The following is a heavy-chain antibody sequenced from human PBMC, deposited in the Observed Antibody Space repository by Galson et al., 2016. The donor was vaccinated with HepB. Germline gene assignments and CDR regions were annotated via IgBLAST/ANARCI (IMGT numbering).Heavy chain of an antibody. D-gene: IGHD3-22*01. CDR2: ISLSSRII. CDR3: ARGRGGYDSSAYPFDL. CDR1: GFTFSSYT. J-gene: IGHJ4*02. Sequence: SLRLSCAASGFTFSSYTMTWVRLAPGKGPEWVSYISLSSRIIYYADSVQGRFTISREDAKKSLHLQMDSLRDEDTAVYYCARGRGGYDSSAYPFDLWGQGTLVTVSS. V-gene: IGHV3-48*02.